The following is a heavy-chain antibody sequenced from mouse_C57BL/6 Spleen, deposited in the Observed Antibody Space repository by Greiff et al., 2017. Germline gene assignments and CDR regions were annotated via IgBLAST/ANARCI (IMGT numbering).Heavy chain of an antibody. CDR2: ISDGGSYT. CDR1: GFTFSSYA. Sequence: EVQLVESGGGLVKPGGSLKLSCAASGFTFSSYAMSWVRQTPEKRLEWVATISDGGSYTYYPDNVKGRFTISRDNDKNNLYLQMSHLKSEDTAMYYCAREDYGNYGDAMDYWGQGTSVTVSS. D-gene: IGHD2-1*01. V-gene: IGHV5-4*01. CDR3: AREDYGNYGDAMDY. J-gene: IGHJ4*01.